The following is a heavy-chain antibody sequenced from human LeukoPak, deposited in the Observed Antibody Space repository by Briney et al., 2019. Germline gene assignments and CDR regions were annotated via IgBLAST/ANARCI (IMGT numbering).Heavy chain of an antibody. J-gene: IGHJ6*02. Sequence: PGGSLRLSCAASGFTVSSNYMSWVRQAPGKGLEWVSVIYSGGSTYYADSVKGRFTISRDNSKNTLYLQMNSLRAEDTAVYYCARGGPTPYYYYGMDVWGQGTTVTVSS. V-gene: IGHV3-53*01. CDR2: IYSGGST. CDR1: GFTVSSNY. CDR3: ARGGPTPYYYYGMDV.